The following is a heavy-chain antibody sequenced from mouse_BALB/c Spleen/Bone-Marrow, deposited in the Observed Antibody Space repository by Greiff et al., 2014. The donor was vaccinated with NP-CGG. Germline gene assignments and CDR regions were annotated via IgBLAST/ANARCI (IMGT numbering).Heavy chain of an antibody. CDR1: GFTFSSYT. Sequence: EVQLQESGGGLVEPGGSLKLSCAASGFTFSSYTMSWVRQTPEKRLEWVATISSGGSYTYYPDSVKGRFTISRDNAKNTLYLQMSSLKSEDTAMYYCTRDAMDYWGQGTSVTVSS. V-gene: IGHV5-6-4*01. CDR2: ISSGGSYT. J-gene: IGHJ4*01. CDR3: TRDAMDY.